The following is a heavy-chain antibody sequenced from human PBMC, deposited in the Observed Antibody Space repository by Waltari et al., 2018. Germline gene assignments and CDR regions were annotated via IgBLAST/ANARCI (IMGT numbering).Heavy chain of an antibody. V-gene: IGHV3-21*01. Sequence: EVRLAESGGGLVKPGGSLRPSCIASGFDFSSWGRNWVRQTPGTGLEWVSSIGGTHSNIFYAESVKGRFIVSRDNAKSSLYLQMDNLRAEDSGLYYCTRDLYGSGGDWFDPWGQGTLVTVSS. CDR2: IGGTHSNI. D-gene: IGHD3-10*01. CDR1: GFDFSSWG. J-gene: IGHJ5*02. CDR3: TRDLYGSGGDWFDP.